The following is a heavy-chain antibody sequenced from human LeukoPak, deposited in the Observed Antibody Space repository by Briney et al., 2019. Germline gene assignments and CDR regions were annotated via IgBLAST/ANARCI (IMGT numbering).Heavy chain of an antibody. J-gene: IGHJ4*02. V-gene: IGHV3-11*01. Sequence: GGSLRLSCVASGFPFSDYYMMWIRQAPGKGLEWVSYISNTGTTIHYADSVKGRFTISRDNAKNSLYLQMNSLRAEDTAVYYCARDNSGAYGNSGQGTLVTVSS. CDR3: ARDNSGAYGN. CDR1: GFPFSDYY. CDR2: ISNTGTTI. D-gene: IGHD1-26*01.